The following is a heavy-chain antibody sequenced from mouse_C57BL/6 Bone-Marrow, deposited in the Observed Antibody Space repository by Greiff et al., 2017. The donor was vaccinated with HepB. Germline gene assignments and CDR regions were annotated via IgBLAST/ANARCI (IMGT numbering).Heavy chain of an antibody. CDR1: GFTFSDYY. Sequence: EVMLVESGGGLVQPGGSLKLSCAASGFTFSDYYMYWVRQTPEKRLEWVAYISNGGGSTYYPDTVKGRFTISRDNAKNTLYLQMSRLKSEDTAMYYCARHKHYSNWDYFDYWGQGTTLTVSS. D-gene: IGHD2-5*01. CDR3: ARHKHYSNWDYFDY. V-gene: IGHV5-12*01. CDR2: ISNGGGST. J-gene: IGHJ2*01.